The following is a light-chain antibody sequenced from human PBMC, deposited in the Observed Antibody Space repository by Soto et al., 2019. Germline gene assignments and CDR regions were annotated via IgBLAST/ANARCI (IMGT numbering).Light chain of an antibody. CDR3: QQRNDWRRGT. Sequence: EIVLTQSPGTLSLSPGERATLSCRASQSVSSSHLAWYQQKPGQAPRLLIYDASNRATGVPARFSGSGSGTDFTLTISSLEPEDFAVYYCQQRNDWRRGTFGQGTKVDIK. V-gene: IGKV3-11*01. CDR1: QSVSSSH. CDR2: DAS. J-gene: IGKJ1*01.